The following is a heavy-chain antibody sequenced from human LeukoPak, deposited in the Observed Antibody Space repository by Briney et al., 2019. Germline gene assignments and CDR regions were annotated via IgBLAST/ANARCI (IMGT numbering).Heavy chain of an antibody. D-gene: IGHD6-19*01. CDR3: ARDRLAVAGEYYYYYYYMDV. Sequence: GGSLRLSCAASGFTVSSNYMSWVRQAPGKGLEWVSVIYSGGSTYYADSVKGRFTISRDNSKNTLNLQMNSLRAEDTAVYYCARDRLAVAGEYYYYYYYMDVWGKGTTVTVSS. CDR1: GFTVSSNY. J-gene: IGHJ6*03. CDR2: IYSGGST. V-gene: IGHV3-66*02.